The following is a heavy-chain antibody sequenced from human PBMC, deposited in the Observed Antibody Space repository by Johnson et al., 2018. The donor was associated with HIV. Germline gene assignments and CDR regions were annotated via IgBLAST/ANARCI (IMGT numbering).Heavy chain of an antibody. J-gene: IGHJ3*02. D-gene: IGHD2-8*02. V-gene: IGHV3-23*04. Sequence: EQLVESGGGLVKPGGSLRLSCAASGFIFSNAWMSWVRQAPGKGLEWVSAISGSGGSTYYADSVKGRFTISRDNSKNTLYLQMNSLRAEDTAVYYCAKSGPRAFDIWGQGTMVTVSS. CDR3: AKSGPRAFDI. CDR1: GFIFSNAW. CDR2: ISGSGGST.